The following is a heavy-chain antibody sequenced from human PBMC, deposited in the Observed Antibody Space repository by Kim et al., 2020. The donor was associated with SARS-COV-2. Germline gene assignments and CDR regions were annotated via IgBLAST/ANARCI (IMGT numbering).Heavy chain of an antibody. CDR2: FDPEDGET. J-gene: IGHJ6*02. Sequence: ASVKVSCKVSGYTLTELSMHWVRQAPGKGLEWMGGFDPEDGETIYAQKFQGRVTMTEDTSTDTAYMELSSLRSEDTAVYHCATVANYYDSSGPRSYYYYGMDVWGQGTTVTVSS. CDR3: ATVANYYDSSGPRSYYYYGMDV. D-gene: IGHD3-22*01. CDR1: GYTLTELS. V-gene: IGHV1-24*01.